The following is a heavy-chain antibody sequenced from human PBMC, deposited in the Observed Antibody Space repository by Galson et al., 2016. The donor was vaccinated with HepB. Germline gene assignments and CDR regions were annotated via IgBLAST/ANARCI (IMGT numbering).Heavy chain of an antibody. J-gene: IGHJ4*02. CDR2: ISGRGGST. CDR1: GFTFSTYA. CDR3: ARGSSGSSGY. V-gene: IGHV3-23*01. D-gene: IGHD6-6*01. Sequence: SLRLSCAASGFTFSTYAMSWVRQAPGKGLEWVSAISGRGGSTYYVDSVKGRFTISRDNSKNTLFLQMNNLRAEDTAVYYCARGSSGSSGYWGQGTLVTVSS.